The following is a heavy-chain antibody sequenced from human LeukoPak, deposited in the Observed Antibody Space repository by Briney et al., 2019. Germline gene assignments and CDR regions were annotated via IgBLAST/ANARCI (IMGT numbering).Heavy chain of an antibody. Sequence: SETLSLTCTVSGASISNYYWSWIRQPPGKGLEWIGYIYYSGSNNYNPSLNSRVTISVDKSKSQLSLKLSSVTAADTAVYYCARDRGYLDGFDIWGQGTMVTVSS. J-gene: IGHJ3*02. D-gene: IGHD3-10*01. CDR2: IYYSGSN. CDR1: GASISNYY. CDR3: ARDRGYLDGFDI. V-gene: IGHV4-59*01.